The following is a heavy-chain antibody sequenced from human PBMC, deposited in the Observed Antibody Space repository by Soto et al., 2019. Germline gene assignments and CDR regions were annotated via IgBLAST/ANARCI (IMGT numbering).Heavy chain of an antibody. J-gene: IGHJ6*02. CDR1: GYTFTIYG. D-gene: IGHD2-2*02. V-gene: IGHV1-18*04. CDR3: ARVTLVVPAVIPAYYYCMDF. Sequence: QVQLVQSGAEVKKPGASVRVSCKASGYTFTIYGISWVRQAPGQGLEWMGCISAYNGNTHYAQKLQGRVTMTTDTSTSTDYMELMSLRSDDTDVYYCARVTLVVPAVIPAYYYCMDFLGQGTTVTVSS. CDR2: ISAYNGNT.